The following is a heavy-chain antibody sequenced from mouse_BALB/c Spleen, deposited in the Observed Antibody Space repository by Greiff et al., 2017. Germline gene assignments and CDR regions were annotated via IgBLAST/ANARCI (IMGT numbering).Heavy chain of an antibody. Sequence: LQQPGSELVRPGASVKLSCKASGYTFTSYWMHWVKQRHGQGLEWIGNIYPGSGSTNYDEKFKSKGTLTVDTSSSTAYMHLSSLTSEDSAVYDCTRSGYYGSGGFADWGQGTLVTVSA. CDR3: TRSGYYGSGGFAD. CDR2: IYPGSGST. D-gene: IGHD1-1*01. CDR1: GYTFTSYW. J-gene: IGHJ3*01. V-gene: IGHV1S22*01.